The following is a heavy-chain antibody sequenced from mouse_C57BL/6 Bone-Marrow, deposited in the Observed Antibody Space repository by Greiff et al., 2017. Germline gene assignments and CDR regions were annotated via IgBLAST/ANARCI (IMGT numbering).Heavy chain of an antibody. CDR1: GFTFSDYG. CDR3: ARLRGGLYWYFDV. CDR2: ISNLAYSI. J-gene: IGHJ1*03. V-gene: IGHV5-15*01. Sequence: EVKLVESGGGLVQPGGSLKLSCAASGFTFSDYGMAWVRQAPRKGPEWVAFISNLAYSIYYADTVTGRFTISRENAKNTLYLEMRSLRSEDTAMYYCARLRGGLYWYFDVWGTGTTVTVSS.